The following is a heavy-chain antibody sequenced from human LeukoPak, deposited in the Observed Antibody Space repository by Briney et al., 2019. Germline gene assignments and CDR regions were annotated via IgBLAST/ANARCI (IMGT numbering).Heavy chain of an antibody. J-gene: IGHJ5*02. Sequence: GGSLRLSCAASGFTVSSNYMSWVRQAPGKGLEWVSVIYSGGSTYYADSVKGRFTISRDNSKNTLYLQMNSLRAEDTAVYYCARLMITFGGVIDHWGQGTLVTVPS. CDR3: ARLMITFGGVIDH. CDR2: IYSGGST. CDR1: GFTVSSNY. D-gene: IGHD3-16*01. V-gene: IGHV3-53*01.